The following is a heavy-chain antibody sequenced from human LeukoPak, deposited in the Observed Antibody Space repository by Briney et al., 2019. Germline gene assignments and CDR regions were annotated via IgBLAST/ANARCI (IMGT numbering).Heavy chain of an antibody. CDR3: ARGELAAAVSYDY. J-gene: IGHJ4*02. V-gene: IGHV4-34*01. Sequence: SETLSLTCAVYGGSFSGYYWSWIRQPPGKGLERIGEINHSGSTNYNPSLKSRVTISVDTSKNQFSLKLSSVTAADTAVYYCARGELAAAVSYDYWGQGTLVTVSS. D-gene: IGHD6-13*01. CDR2: INHSGST. CDR1: GGSFSGYY.